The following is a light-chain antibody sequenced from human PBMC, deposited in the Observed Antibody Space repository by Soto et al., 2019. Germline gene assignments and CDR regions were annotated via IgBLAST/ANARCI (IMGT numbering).Light chain of an antibody. CDR2: EDT. V-gene: IGLV2-23*01. CDR1: SSDVGNHNL. J-gene: IGLJ1*01. CDR3: CSYAGSSTYV. Sequence: QSALTQPASVSGSAGQSITISCTGTSSDVGNHNLVSWYLHHPGKAPKLLIYEDTKRPSGVSNRFSGSRSGNTASLTVSGLQAEDETDYYCCSYAGSSTYVFGTGTKVTVL.